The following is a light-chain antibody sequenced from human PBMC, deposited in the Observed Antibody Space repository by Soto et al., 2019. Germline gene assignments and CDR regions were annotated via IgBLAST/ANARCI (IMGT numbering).Light chain of an antibody. CDR2: GAS. CDR3: RQYCSSPLT. CDR1: QSVSSSY. V-gene: IGKV3-20*01. J-gene: IGKJ4*01. Sequence: EIVLTQSPGTLSLSPGERATLSCRASQSVSSSYLAWYQQKPGQAPRLLIYGASSRVTGIPDRFSGSGSGTDFTLTVSRLEPEDFAVYYCRQYCSSPLTFGGGTKVEIK.